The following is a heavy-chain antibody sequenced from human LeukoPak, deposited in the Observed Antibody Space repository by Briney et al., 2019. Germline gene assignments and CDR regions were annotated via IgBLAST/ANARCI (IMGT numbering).Heavy chain of an antibody. D-gene: IGHD2-21*02. CDR3: ARVAVTGYNWFDP. CDR2: IYSSGST. J-gene: IGHJ5*02. Sequence: SETLSLTCTVSGGSISSYYWSWIRQPAGKGLEWIGRIYSSGSTNYNPSFQSRVTMSLDTSKSQFSLKLSSVTSADTAVYYCARVAVTGYNWFDPWGQGTLVTVSS. CDR1: GGSISSYY. V-gene: IGHV4-4*07.